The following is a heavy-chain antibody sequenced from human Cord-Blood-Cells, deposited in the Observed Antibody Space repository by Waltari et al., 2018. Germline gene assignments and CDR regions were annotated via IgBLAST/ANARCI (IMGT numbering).Heavy chain of an antibody. J-gene: IGHJ4*02. CDR3: ARGAIAAAGTPYQPRLFDY. D-gene: IGHD6-13*01. Sequence: QVQLQQWGAGLLKPSETLSLTCAVYGGSFSGYYWSWIRQPPGKGLEWIGEINHSGSTNHNPSLKSRVTISVDTSKNQFSLKLSSVTAADTAVYYCARGAIAAAGTPYQPRLFDYWGQGTLVTVSS. CDR1: GGSFSGYY. CDR2: INHSGST. V-gene: IGHV4-34*01.